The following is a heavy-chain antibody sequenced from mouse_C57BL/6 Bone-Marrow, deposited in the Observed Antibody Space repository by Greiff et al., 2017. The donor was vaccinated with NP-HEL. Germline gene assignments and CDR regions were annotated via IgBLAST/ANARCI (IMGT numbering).Heavy chain of an antibody. CDR1: GFSLTIYG. CDR2: IWSVVST. J-gene: IGHJ1*03. V-gene: IGHV2-2*01. Sequence: QVQLTQSGPGLVQPSQSLSITCTVSGFSLTIYGVPWVRQSPGKGLEWLGVIWSVVSTDYNAAFISRLSISKDNSKSQVFFKMNRRQADDTSIYYCARRGKTWYFDVWGTGTTVTVSS. CDR3: ARRGKTWYFDV.